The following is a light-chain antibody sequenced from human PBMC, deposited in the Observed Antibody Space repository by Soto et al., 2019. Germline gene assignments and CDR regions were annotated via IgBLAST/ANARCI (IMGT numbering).Light chain of an antibody. CDR1: QSVSNNY. CDR3: QQYGRSPST. Sequence: IVLTQSPGTLSLSPGERATLSCRASQSVSNNYLAWYQQKPGPATRLLIYGASSRATGIPDRFSGSGSGTDFTLTISRLEPEDFAVYYCQQYGRSPSTFGGGTKVEIK. V-gene: IGKV3-20*01. J-gene: IGKJ4*01. CDR2: GAS.